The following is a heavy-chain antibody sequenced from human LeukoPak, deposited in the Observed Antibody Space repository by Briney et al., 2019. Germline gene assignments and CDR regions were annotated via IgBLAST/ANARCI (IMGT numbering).Heavy chain of an antibody. J-gene: IGHJ3*01. CDR2: FDPEDGET. Sequence: GASVKVSCKVSGYTLTELSMHWVRQAPGKGLEWMGGFDPEDGETIYAQKFQGRVTMTEDTSTDTAYMELSSLRSEDTAVYYCATHVEMGNPFDFWGQGTMVTVSS. V-gene: IGHV1-24*01. CDR3: ATHVEMGNPFDF. D-gene: IGHD3-9*01. CDR1: GYTLTELS.